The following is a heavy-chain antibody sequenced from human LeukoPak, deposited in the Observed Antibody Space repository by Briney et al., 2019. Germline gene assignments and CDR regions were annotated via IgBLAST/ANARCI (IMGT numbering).Heavy chain of an antibody. CDR2: ISGSGGST. J-gene: IGHJ4*02. D-gene: IGHD6-25*01. CDR1: GFTVSSNY. V-gene: IGHV3-23*01. Sequence: GGSLRLSCAASGFTVSSNYMSWVRQAPGKGLEWVSVISGSGGSTYYADSVKGRFTISRDNAKNSLYLQMNSLRAEDTAVYYCASFRKYSSDVSFDYWGQGTLVTVSS. CDR3: ASFRKYSSDVSFDY.